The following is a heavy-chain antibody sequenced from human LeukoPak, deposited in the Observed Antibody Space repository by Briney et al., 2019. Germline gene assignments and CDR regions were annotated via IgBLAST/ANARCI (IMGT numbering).Heavy chain of an antibody. CDR2: ISYDGSNK. Sequence: GRSLRLSCAASGFTFSSYAMHWDRQAPGKGLEWVAVISYDGSNKYYADSVKGRFTISRDNSKNTLYLQMNSLRAEDTAVYYCARTYSNYDAFDIWGQGTMVTVSS. D-gene: IGHD4-11*01. CDR3: ARTYSNYDAFDI. J-gene: IGHJ3*02. CDR1: GFTFSSYA. V-gene: IGHV3-30-3*01.